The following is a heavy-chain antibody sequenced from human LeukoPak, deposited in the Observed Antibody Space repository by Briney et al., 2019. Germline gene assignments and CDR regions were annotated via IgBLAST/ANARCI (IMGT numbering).Heavy chain of an antibody. Sequence: PSETLSLTCTVSGGSISSSSYYWGWIRQPPGKGLEWIGSIYYSGSTYYNPSLQSRVTISVDTSKNQFSLKLSSVTAADTAVYYCASPLGSSWYRIFDYWGQGTLVTVSS. CDR3: ASPLGSSWYRIFDY. CDR1: GGSISSSSYY. D-gene: IGHD6-13*01. V-gene: IGHV4-39*01. CDR2: IYYSGST. J-gene: IGHJ4*02.